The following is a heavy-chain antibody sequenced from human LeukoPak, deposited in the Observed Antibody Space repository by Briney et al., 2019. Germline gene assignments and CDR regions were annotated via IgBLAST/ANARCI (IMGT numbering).Heavy chain of an antibody. CDR2: IYPGDSDT. CDR1: GYSFTSYW. V-gene: IGHV5-51*01. D-gene: IGHD3-10*01. Sequence: PGESLKISCKGSGYSFTSYWIGWVRQMPGKGLEWMGIIYPGDSDTTYSPSFQGQVTISADKSISTAYLQWSSLKASDTAMYYCARRLREFPLNIHYSGMDVWGQGTTVTVSS. J-gene: IGHJ6*02. CDR3: ARRLREFPLNIHYSGMDV.